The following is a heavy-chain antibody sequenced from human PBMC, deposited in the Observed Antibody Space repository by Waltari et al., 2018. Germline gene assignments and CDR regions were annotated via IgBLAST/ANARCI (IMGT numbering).Heavy chain of an antibody. V-gene: IGHV3-7*01. J-gene: IGHJ3*01. CDR2: IKADGVGK. Sequence: VQLVQSGGGSVQPGGSLRLSCEGSGFSFSTYWLSWVRRAPGRGLEWVAKIKADGVGKDYVDSVKGRFSIVRDNAKQSVFLHMDRLRVEDTATYYCASRGFFDSTGYYGGGAFDLWGPGAEVSVSS. CDR3: ASRGFFDSTGYYGGGAFDL. D-gene: IGHD3-22*01. CDR1: GFSFSTYW.